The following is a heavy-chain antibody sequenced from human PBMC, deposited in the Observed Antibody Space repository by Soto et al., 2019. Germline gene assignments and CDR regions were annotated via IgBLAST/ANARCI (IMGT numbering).Heavy chain of an antibody. CDR2: IYYSGST. J-gene: IGHJ4*02. D-gene: IGHD1-1*01. V-gene: IGHV4-59*01. CDR3: ARGTGTTRPHFDY. CDR1: GGPISSYY. Sequence: SETLSLTCTVSGGPISSYYWSWIRQPPGKGLEWIGYIYYSGSTNYNPSLKSRVTISVDTSKNQFSLKLSSVTAADTAVYYCARGTGTTRPHFDYWGQGTLVTVSS.